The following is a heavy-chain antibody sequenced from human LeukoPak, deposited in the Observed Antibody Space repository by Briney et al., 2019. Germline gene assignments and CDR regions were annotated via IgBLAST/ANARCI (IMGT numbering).Heavy chain of an antibody. CDR2: INPNSGGT. CDR3: ARDKEMEDYYDSSGYSY. D-gene: IGHD3-22*01. CDR1: GYTFTGYY. V-gene: IGHV1-2*02. Sequence: ASVKVSCKASGYTFTGYYMHWVRQAPGQGLEWMGWINPNSGGTNYAQKFQGRVTMTRDTSISTAYMELSRLRSDDTAVYYCARDKEMEDYYDSSGYSYWGQGTLVTVSS. J-gene: IGHJ4*02.